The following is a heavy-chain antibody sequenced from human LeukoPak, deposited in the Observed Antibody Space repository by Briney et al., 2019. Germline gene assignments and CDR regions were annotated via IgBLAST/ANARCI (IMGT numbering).Heavy chain of an antibody. CDR3: ARLTGDYSGSYSHSFDY. CDR1: GGSFSGYY. J-gene: IGHJ4*02. Sequence: PSETLSLTCAVYGGSFSGYYWSWIRQPPGKGLEWIGEINHSGSTNYNPSLKSRVTISVDTSKNQFSLKLSSVTAADTAVYYCARLTGDYSGSYSHSFDYWGQGTLVTVSS. V-gene: IGHV4-34*01. CDR2: INHSGST. D-gene: IGHD3-10*01.